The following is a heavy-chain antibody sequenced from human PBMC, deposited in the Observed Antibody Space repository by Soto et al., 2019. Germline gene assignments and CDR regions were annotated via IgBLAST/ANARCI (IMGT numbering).Heavy chain of an antibody. CDR2: INAGNGNT. D-gene: IGHD3-3*01. J-gene: IGHJ6*03. CDR1: GYTFTSYA. V-gene: IGHV1-3*01. CDR3: AREGYDFWSGYYDPVFYYYYMDV. Sequence: GASVKVSCKASGYTFTSYAMRWVRQAPGQRLEWMGWINAGNGNTKYSQKFQGRVTITRDTSASTAYMELSSLRSEDTAVYYCAREGYDFWSGYYDPVFYYYYMDVWGKGTTVTVSS.